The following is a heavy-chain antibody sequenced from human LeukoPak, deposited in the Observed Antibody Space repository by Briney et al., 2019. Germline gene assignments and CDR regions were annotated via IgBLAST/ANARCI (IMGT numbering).Heavy chain of an antibody. CDR3: TRMTTGYDY. Sequence: SSGTLSLTCAASGFSFDDYYWSWVRQAPGKGLEWLGEINHSGCTNDSPSLDNRDTPSIDPSRQQSSQNLRSLTGADAGIYYCTRMTTGYDYWGQGTLVAVSS. CDR2: INHSGCT. CDR1: GFSFDDYY. V-gene: IGHV4-34*01. J-gene: IGHJ4*02. D-gene: IGHD4-17*01.